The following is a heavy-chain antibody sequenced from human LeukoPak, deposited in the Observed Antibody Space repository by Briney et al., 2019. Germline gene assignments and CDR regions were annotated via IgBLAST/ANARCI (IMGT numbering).Heavy chain of an antibody. J-gene: IGHJ4*02. V-gene: IGHV3-53*01. CDR1: GFTVSTNY. Sequence: GGSLRLSCAASGFTVSTNYMSWVRQAPGKGLEWVSVIYSGGSTHYADSVKGRFTISRDNSKNTLYLQMNNLGPEDTAVYFCARDLRDSRGSYGSDYWGQGTLVTVSS. CDR3: ARDLRDSRGSYGSDY. CDR2: IYSGGST. D-gene: IGHD1-26*01.